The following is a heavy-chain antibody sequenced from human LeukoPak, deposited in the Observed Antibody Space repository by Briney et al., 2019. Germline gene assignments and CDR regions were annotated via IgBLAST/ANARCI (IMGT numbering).Heavy chain of an antibody. Sequence: SETLSPTCAVYGGSFSGYYWSWIRQPPGKGLEWIGEVNHSGSTNYNPSLKSRVTISVDTSKNQFSLKLSSVTAADTAVYYCVRGEVYYGSGSHNYWGQGTLVTVSS. D-gene: IGHD3-10*01. CDR1: GGSFSGYY. V-gene: IGHV4-34*01. J-gene: IGHJ4*02. CDR3: VRGEVYYGSGSHNY. CDR2: VNHSGST.